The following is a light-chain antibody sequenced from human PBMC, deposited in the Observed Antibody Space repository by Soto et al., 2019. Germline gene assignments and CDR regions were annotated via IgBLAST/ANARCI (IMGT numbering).Light chain of an antibody. V-gene: IGKV3-15*01. CDR2: GAS. J-gene: IGKJ1*01. CDR3: QHYNSYSRT. Sequence: EIVLTQSPGTLSLSPGERATLSCRASQSVSSNLAWYQQKPGQAPRLLIYGASTRATGIPARFSGSGSGTEFTLTISSLQPDDFATYYCQHYNSYSRTFGQGTKVDIK. CDR1: QSVSSN.